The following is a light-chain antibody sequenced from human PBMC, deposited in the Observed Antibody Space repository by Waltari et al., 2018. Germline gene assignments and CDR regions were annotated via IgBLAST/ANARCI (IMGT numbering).Light chain of an antibody. J-gene: IGLJ2*01. Sequence: QSVLTQPPSASETPGQRVTISCSGRSSTIGSNTVNWYQQLPGTAPKRRIYRNTQRPSGVPDRFSGSKSGTSASLAISGLQSEDEADYYCAAWDDSLNGVVFGGGTKLTVL. CDR2: RNT. CDR1: SSTIGSNT. CDR3: AAWDDSLNGVV. V-gene: IGLV1-44*01.